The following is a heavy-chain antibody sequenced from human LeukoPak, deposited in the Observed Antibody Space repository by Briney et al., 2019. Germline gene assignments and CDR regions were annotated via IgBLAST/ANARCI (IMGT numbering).Heavy chain of an antibody. CDR3: ARGRSVLRFLEWLSDALDY. CDR2: TNHSGST. CDR1: GGSFSGYY. Sequence: SETLSLTCAVYGGSFSGYYWSWIRQPPGKGLEWIGETNHSGSTNYNPSLKSRVTISVDTSKNQFSLKLSSVTAADTAVYYCARGRSVLRFLEWLSDALDYWGQGTLVTVSS. V-gene: IGHV4-34*01. J-gene: IGHJ4*02. D-gene: IGHD3-3*01.